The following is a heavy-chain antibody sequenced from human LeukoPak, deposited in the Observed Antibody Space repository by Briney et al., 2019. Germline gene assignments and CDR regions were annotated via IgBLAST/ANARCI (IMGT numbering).Heavy chain of an antibody. D-gene: IGHD3-22*01. Sequence: GGSLRLSCAASGFTFDDYAMHWVRQAPGKGLEWVSGISWNSGSIGYADSAKGRFTISRDNAKNSLYLQMNSLRAEDTALYYCAKDRGHDSSGESFDYWGQGTLVTVSS. CDR2: ISWNSGSI. J-gene: IGHJ4*02. CDR1: GFTFDDYA. CDR3: AKDRGHDSSGESFDY. V-gene: IGHV3-9*01.